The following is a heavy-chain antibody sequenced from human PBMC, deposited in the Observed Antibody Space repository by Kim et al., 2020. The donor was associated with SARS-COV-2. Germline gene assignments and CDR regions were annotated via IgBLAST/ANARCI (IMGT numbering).Heavy chain of an antibody. CDR1: GYTFTSYG. CDR3: ARAPMVRGSDRWYFDY. Sequence: ASVKVSCKASGYTFTSYGISWVRQAPGQGLEWMGWISAYNGNTNYAQKLQGRVTMTTDTSTSTAYMELRSLRSDDTAVYYCARAPMVRGSDRWYFDYWGQGTLVTVSS. V-gene: IGHV1-18*01. J-gene: IGHJ4*02. CDR2: ISAYNGNT. D-gene: IGHD3-10*01.